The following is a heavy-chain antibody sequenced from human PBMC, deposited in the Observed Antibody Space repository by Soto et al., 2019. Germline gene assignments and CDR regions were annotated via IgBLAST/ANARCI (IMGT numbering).Heavy chain of an antibody. V-gene: IGHV1-69*13. J-gene: IGHJ4*02. Sequence: LVKVSCKASGGTFSSYAISWVRQAPGQGLEWMGGIIPIFGTANYAQKFQGRVTITADESTSTAYMELSSLRSEDTAVYYCATDQRGYSYGSNYWGQGTLVTVSS. CDR3: ATDQRGYSYGSNY. CDR2: IIPIFGTA. CDR1: GGTFSSYA. D-gene: IGHD5-18*01.